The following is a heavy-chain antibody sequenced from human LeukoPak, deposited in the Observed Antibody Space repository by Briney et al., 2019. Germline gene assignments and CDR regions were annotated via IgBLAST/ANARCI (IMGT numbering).Heavy chain of an antibody. Sequence: GGSLRLSCAASGFPFNEYSMNWVRQAPGKGLEWISYIGISSGNTKYADSVKGRFTISGDNAKKSLHLQMNSLRVEDTAVYYCARDHNYAFDNWGQGTLVTVSS. CDR1: GFPFNEYS. J-gene: IGHJ4*02. CDR3: ARDHNYAFDN. V-gene: IGHV3-11*06. D-gene: IGHD1-1*01. CDR2: IGISSGNT.